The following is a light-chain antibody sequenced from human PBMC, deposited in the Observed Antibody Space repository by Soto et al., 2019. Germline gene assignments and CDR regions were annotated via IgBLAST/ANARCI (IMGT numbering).Light chain of an antibody. J-gene: IGLJ1*01. CDR1: RSDVGVYDY. Sequence: QSALTQPPSATGSPGQSVAVSCTGTRSDVGVYDYVSWYQQHPGKAPKLMIYDVSKRPSGVPDRFSGSKSGNTASLTVSGLQAEDEADYYCSSYAGTYIVFGTGAKVTV. V-gene: IGLV2-8*01. CDR2: DVS. CDR3: SSYAGTYIV.